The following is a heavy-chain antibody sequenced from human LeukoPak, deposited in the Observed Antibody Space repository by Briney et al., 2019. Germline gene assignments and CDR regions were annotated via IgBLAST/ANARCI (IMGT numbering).Heavy chain of an antibody. Sequence: PGGSLRLSCAASGFTFSGSAMHWVRQASGKGLEWVGRIRSKANSYATAYAASVKGRFTISRDDSKNTAYLQMNSLRTEDTAVYYCTSLTTVVTRENNLGDYWGQGTLVTVSS. J-gene: IGHJ4*02. CDR2: IRSKANSYAT. CDR3: TSLTTVVTRENNLGDY. D-gene: IGHD4-17*01. CDR1: GFTFSGSA. V-gene: IGHV3-73*01.